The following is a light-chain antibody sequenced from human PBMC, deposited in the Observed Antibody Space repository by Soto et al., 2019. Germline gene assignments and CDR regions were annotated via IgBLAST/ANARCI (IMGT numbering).Light chain of an antibody. CDR2: AAS. CDR3: QETYSSLT. J-gene: IGKJ4*01. CDR1: ESITSY. V-gene: IGKV1-39*01. Sequence: DIQMTQSPLSLSASVGDRVTITCRASESITSYLNWYQQKPGKAPKLLIYAASSLHTGVPSRFSGSGFGTDFTLTISSLQPEDFATYFCQETYSSLTFGGGTKVDI.